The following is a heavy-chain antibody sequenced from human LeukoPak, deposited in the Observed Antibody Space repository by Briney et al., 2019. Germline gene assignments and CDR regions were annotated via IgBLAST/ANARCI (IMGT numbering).Heavy chain of an antibody. J-gene: IGHJ4*02. Sequence: ASVKVSCKASGYTFTGFYMHWLRQAPGHGLELMGWIIPNSGFTNYAQKFQGRVTMTRDTSISTAYMELSRLRSDDTAVYYCARLADCSSSSCRSFDYWGQGTLVTVSS. V-gene: IGHV1-2*02. CDR3: ARLADCSSSSCRSFDY. CDR2: IIPNSGFT. CDR1: GYTFTGFY. D-gene: IGHD2-2*01.